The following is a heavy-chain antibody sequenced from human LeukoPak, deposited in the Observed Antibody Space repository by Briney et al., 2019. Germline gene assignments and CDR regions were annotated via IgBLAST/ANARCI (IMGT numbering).Heavy chain of an antibody. CDR2: INNEESTI. CDR3: ARGYSSNYRVDY. Sequence: GGPLRLSCAVSGLTFSNYWMHWVRQAPGKGLVWVSRINNEESTITYADSVKGRFTVSRDNAKNTLYLQMNSLRDEDTAVYYCARGYSSNYRVDYWGQGTLVTVSS. V-gene: IGHV3-74*03. D-gene: IGHD6-13*01. CDR1: GLTFSNYW. J-gene: IGHJ4*02.